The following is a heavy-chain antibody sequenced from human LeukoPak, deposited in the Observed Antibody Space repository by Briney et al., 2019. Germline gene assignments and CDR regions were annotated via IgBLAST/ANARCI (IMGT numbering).Heavy chain of an antibody. CDR3: ASVYSSGWYFDY. Sequence: ASVKVSCKASGYTFTGYYLHWVRQAPGQGLEWMGWINPNSGATSYAQKFQGRVTMTRDTSISTAYMELSSLRSDDTAVYYCASVYSSGWYFDYWGQGTLVTVSS. CDR1: GYTFTGYY. D-gene: IGHD6-19*01. CDR2: INPNSGAT. J-gene: IGHJ4*02. V-gene: IGHV1-2*02.